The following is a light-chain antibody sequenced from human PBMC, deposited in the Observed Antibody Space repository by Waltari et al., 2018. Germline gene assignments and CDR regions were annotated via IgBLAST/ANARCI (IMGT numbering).Light chain of an antibody. Sequence: QSALTQPRSVSGSPGQSVTISCTGTSSDVGGYNYVSWDQQHPGKAPKLLFYDVSTRPSGGQDRFSGSKSGNTASLGISGLQAEDEADDYCCSYAGSYTYVVGTGTKVTVL. CDR2: DVS. J-gene: IGLJ1*01. CDR3: CSYAGSYTYV. V-gene: IGLV2-11*01. CDR1: SSDVGGYNY.